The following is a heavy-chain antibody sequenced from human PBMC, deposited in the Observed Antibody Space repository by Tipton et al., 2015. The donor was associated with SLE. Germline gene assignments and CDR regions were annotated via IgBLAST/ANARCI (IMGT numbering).Heavy chain of an antibody. D-gene: IGHD4/OR15-4a*01. CDR3: ARRGSYGVKEAFDI. J-gene: IGHJ3*02. CDR1: GYSITSGYY. V-gene: IGHV4-61*05. Sequence: TLSLTCTVSGYSITSGYYWGWIRQPPGKGLEWIGYIYYSGSTNYNPSLKSRVTISVDTSKNQFSLHLSSVTPEDTALYYCARRGSYGVKEAFDIWGQGTVVTVSS. CDR2: IYYSGST.